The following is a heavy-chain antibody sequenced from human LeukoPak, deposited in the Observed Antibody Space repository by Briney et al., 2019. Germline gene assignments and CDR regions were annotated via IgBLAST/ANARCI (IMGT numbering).Heavy chain of an antibody. J-gene: IGHJ4*02. CDR1: GFTFSSYS. CDR3: ARGGTMVRGAIDY. Sequence: GGSLRLSCAASGFTFSSYSMNWVRQAPGRGLEWVSSISSSSSYIYYADSVKGRFTISRDNAKNSLYLQMNSLRAEDTAVYYCARGGTMVRGAIDYWGQGTLVTVSS. CDR2: ISSSSSYI. D-gene: IGHD3-10*01. V-gene: IGHV3-21*01.